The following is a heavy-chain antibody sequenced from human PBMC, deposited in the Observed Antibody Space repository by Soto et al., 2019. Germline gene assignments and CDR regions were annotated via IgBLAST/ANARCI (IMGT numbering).Heavy chain of an antibody. Sequence: GGSLRLSCAASGFTFSDYYMSWIRQAPGKGLEWVSLIYSGGSTYYADSVKARFTISRDNSKNTLYLQMNSLRAEDTAVYYCARIAYGDYVAFDIWGQGTMVTVSS. D-gene: IGHD4-17*01. CDR3: ARIAYGDYVAFDI. V-gene: IGHV3-53*01. CDR2: IYSGGST. J-gene: IGHJ3*02. CDR1: GFTFSDYY.